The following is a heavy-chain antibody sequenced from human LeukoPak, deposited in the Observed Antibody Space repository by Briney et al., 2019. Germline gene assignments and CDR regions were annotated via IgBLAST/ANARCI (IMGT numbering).Heavy chain of an antibody. CDR3: ARSRGAYYDILTGYSFDY. D-gene: IGHD3-9*01. Sequence: ASVTVSFKASGYTFTVYYMHWVRQAPGQGLEWMGWINPNSGGTNYAQKFQGWVTMTRDTSISTAYMELSRLRSDDTAVYYCARSRGAYYDILTGYSFDYWGQGTLVTVSS. V-gene: IGHV1-2*04. CDR1: GYTFTVYY. J-gene: IGHJ4*02. CDR2: INPNSGGT.